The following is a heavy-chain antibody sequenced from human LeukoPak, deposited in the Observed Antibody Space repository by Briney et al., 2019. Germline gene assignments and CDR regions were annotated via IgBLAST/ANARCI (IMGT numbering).Heavy chain of an antibody. D-gene: IGHD6-19*01. Sequence: ASVKVSCKASGHTFTSYGISWVRQAPGQGLEWMGWISAYNGNTNYAQKLQGRVTMTTDTSTSTAYMELRSLRSDDTAVYYCARDSSGWYTYYYYYMDVWGKGTTVTVSS. J-gene: IGHJ6*03. V-gene: IGHV1-18*01. CDR3: ARDSSGWYTYYYYYMDV. CDR2: ISAYNGNT. CDR1: GHTFTSYG.